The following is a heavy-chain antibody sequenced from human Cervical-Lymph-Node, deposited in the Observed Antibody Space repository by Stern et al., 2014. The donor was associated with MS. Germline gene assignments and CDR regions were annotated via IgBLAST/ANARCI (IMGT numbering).Heavy chain of an antibody. CDR2: IHNGGTN. V-gene: IGHV4-30-4*01. CDR1: GGSISSGEYY. CDR3: SRDADGYSLVFGY. D-gene: IGHD5-24*01. Sequence: VQLVESGPGLVKPSQTLSLTCTVTGGSISSGEYYWSWIRQSPGMGLEWIGYIHNGGTNYYHPSLKSRVTISVDTSKNQFSLKLRSVTAADTAVYYCSRDADGYSLVFGYWGRGTLVTVSS. J-gene: IGHJ4*02.